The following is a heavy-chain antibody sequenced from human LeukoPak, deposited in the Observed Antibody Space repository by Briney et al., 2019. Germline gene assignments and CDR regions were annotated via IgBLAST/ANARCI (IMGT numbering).Heavy chain of an antibody. V-gene: IGHV3-23*01. CDR2: ISGSGGST. CDR3: AKKVGYDFWSGPNYFDY. Sequence: GGSLRLSCAGSGFTFSSYAMSWVRQAPGKGLEWVSAISGSGGSTYYADSVKGRFTISRDNSKNTLYLQMNSLRAEDTAVYYCAKKVGYDFWSGPNYFDYWGQGTLVTVSS. D-gene: IGHD3-3*01. J-gene: IGHJ4*02. CDR1: GFTFSSYA.